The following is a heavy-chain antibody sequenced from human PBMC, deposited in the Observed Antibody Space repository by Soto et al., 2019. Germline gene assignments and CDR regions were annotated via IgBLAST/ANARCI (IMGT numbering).Heavy chain of an antibody. CDR1: GGSFSGYY. Sequence: SETLSLTCAVYGGSFSGYYWSWIRQPPGKGLEWIGEINHSGSTNCNPSLKSRVTISVDTSKNQFSLKLSSVTAADTAVYYCARGGKMTTVTTSAGSVAGRFSPWGQGTLVTVSS. CDR2: INHSGST. CDR3: ARGGKMTTVTTSAGSVAGRFSP. V-gene: IGHV4-34*01. D-gene: IGHD4-17*01. J-gene: IGHJ4*02.